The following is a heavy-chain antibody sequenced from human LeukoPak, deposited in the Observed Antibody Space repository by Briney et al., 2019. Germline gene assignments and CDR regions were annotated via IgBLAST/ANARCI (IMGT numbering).Heavy chain of an antibody. J-gene: IGHJ1*01. CDR2: INHSGST. V-gene: IGHV4-34*01. CDR3: ARARPRAPHGKYFQH. CDR1: GGLFSGYY. D-gene: IGHD1-1*01. Sequence: SETLSLTCAVYGGLFSGYYWSWIRQRPGKGLEWIGEINHSGSTNYNPSLKSRVTISVDTSKNQFSLKLSSVTAADTAVYYCARARPRAPHGKYFQHWGQGTLVTVSS.